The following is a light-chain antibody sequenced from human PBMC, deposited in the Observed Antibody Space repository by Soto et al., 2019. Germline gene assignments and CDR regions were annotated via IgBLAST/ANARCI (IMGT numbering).Light chain of an antibody. J-gene: IGKJ1*01. V-gene: IGKV1-5*03. CDR2: KAS. CDR3: QHYSSYSEA. CDR1: LSSSDW. Sequence: DIQMTQSPSTLSASVGDRVTITCRASLSSSDWLAWYQQKPEKAPKLLIYKASTLKSGVPSRFSGSGSGTEFTLTISSLQPDDFATYYCQHYSSYSEAFGQGTKVDI.